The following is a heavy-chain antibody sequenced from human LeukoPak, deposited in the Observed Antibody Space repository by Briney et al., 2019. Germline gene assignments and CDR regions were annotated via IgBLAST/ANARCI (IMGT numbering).Heavy chain of an antibody. V-gene: IGHV1-2*02. CDR3: ARGPAAAAGFDI. D-gene: IGHD6-13*01. CDR2: INPNSGGT. CDR1: GGTFSSYA. J-gene: IGHJ3*02. Sequence: ASVKVSCKASGGTFSSYAISWVRQAPGQGLEWMGWINPNSGGTNYAQKFQGRVTMTRDTSISTAYMELSRLRSDDTAVYYCARGPAAAAGFDIWGQGTMVTVSS.